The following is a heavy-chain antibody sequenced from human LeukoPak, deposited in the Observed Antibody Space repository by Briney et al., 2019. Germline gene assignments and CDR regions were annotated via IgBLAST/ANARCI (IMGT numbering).Heavy chain of an antibody. Sequence: SETLSLTCTVSGGSISSYYWSWIRQPPGKGLEWIGYIYYSGSTNYNPSLKSRVTISVDTSKNQFSLKLSSVTAADTAVYYCARLPGKWLVQVAAFDIWGQGTMVTVSS. CDR3: ARLPGKWLVQVAAFDI. CDR1: GGSISSYY. CDR2: IYYSGST. D-gene: IGHD6-19*01. V-gene: IGHV4-59*01. J-gene: IGHJ3*02.